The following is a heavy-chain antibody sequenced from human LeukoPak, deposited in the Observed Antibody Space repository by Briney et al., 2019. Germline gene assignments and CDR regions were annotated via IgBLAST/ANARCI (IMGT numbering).Heavy chain of an antibody. Sequence: ASVKVSCKASGYTFTGYYIHWVRQAPGQGLEWMGWVNPNSGDTNYPQKFQGRVTMTRDTSITTAYMELTGLRSDDTAVYYCARDPGVRGTTYWHFVLWGRGTLVTVSS. V-gene: IGHV1-2*02. J-gene: IGHJ2*01. CDR1: GYTFTGYY. D-gene: IGHD4-17*01. CDR2: VNPNSGDT. CDR3: ARDPGVRGTTYWHFVL.